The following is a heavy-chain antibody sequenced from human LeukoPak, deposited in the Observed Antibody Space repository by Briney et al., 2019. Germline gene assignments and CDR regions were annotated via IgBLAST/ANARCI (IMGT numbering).Heavy chain of an antibody. J-gene: IGHJ4*02. CDR2: INHSGST. CDR3: ARSRPLQWLSLDYFDY. CDR1: GGSFSGYY. D-gene: IGHD3-22*01. V-gene: IGHV4-34*01. Sequence: SETLPLTCAVYGGSFSGYYWSWIRQPPGKGLEWIGEINHSGSTNYNPSLKSRVTISVDTSKNQFSLKLSSVTAADTAVYYCARSRPLQWLSLDYFDYWGQGTLVTVSS.